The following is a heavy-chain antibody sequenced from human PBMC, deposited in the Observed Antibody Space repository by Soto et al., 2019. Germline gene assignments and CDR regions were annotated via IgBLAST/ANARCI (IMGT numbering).Heavy chain of an antibody. CDR1: GGSISSYY. Sequence: SETLSLTCTVSGGSISSYYWSWIRQPPGKGLECIGYIYYSGSTNYNPSLKSRVTISVDTSKNQFSLKLSSVTAADTAVYYCARETVAGGYNWFDPWGQGTLVTVSS. D-gene: IGHD6-19*01. CDR2: IYYSGST. J-gene: IGHJ5*02. CDR3: ARETVAGGYNWFDP. V-gene: IGHV4-59*01.